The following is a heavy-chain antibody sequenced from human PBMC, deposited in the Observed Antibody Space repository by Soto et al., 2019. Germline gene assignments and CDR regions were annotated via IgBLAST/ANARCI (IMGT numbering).Heavy chain of an antibody. CDR2: ISGYNGNT. CDR1: GYNFLSYG. D-gene: IGHD2-15*01. J-gene: IGHJ5*02. Sequence: QVQLVQSGAEVKKPGASVKVSCKASGYNFLSYGISWLRQAPGQGLEWMGWISGYNGNTNYAQKFQGRVTVTTDTSTSTAYMELRRLRSDDTALYYCARRPHEEDSSWFDPWGQGTMVTVSS. CDR3: ARRPHEEDSSWFDP. V-gene: IGHV1-18*04.